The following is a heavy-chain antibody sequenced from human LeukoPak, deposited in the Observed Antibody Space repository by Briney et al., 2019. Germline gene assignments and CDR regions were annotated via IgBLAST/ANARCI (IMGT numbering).Heavy chain of an antibody. CDR3: AAEGRYDYYDF. V-gene: IGHV1-2*06. D-gene: IGHD1-26*01. CDR1: GYTFTGYY. J-gene: IGHJ4*02. Sequence: ASVKVSCKASGYTFTGYYMHWVRQAPGQGLEWMGRINPNSGGTNYAQKFQGRVTMTRDMSTSTAYMELSSLRSEDTAVYYCAAEGRYDYYDFWGQGTLVTVSS. CDR2: INPNSGGT.